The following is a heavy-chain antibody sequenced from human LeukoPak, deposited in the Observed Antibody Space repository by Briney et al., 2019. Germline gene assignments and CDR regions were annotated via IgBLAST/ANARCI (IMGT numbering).Heavy chain of an antibody. CDR2: ISAYNGNT. Sequence: GASVKVSCKASGYTFTSYGISWVRQAPGQGLEWMGWISAYNGNTNYAQKLQGRVTMTTDTSTSTAYMELRSLRSDDTAVYYCARRAMAIVAGGMDVWGQGTTVTVSS. D-gene: IGHD3-22*01. CDR1: GYTFTSYG. CDR3: ARRAMAIVAGGMDV. J-gene: IGHJ6*02. V-gene: IGHV1-18*01.